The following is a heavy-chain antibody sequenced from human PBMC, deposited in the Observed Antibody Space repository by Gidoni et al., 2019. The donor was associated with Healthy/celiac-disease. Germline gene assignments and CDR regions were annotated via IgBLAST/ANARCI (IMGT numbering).Heavy chain of an antibody. Sequence: QVQLQESGPGLVKPSETLSLTCTVSGGSISSYYWSWIRQPPGKGLEWIGYIYYSGSTNYNPSLKSRVTISVDTSKNQFSLKLSSVTAADTAVYYCARGRSGGHYVWGSYRHTPFDYWGQGTLVTVSS. CDR2: IYYSGST. CDR1: GGSISSYY. V-gene: IGHV4-59*01. CDR3: ARGRSGGHYVWGSYRHTPFDY. J-gene: IGHJ4*02. D-gene: IGHD3-16*02.